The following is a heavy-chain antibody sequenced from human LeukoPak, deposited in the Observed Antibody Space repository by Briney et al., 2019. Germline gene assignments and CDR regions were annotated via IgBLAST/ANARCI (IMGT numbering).Heavy chain of an antibody. V-gene: IGHV4-59*01. CDR3: ARSGYCSGGSCYSGVNWFDP. Sequence: PSETLSLTCTVSGGSIRSYYWSWVRQPPGKGLEWIGYIYYSGSTNYNPSLKSRVTISVDTSKNQFSLKLSSVTAADTAVYYCARSGYCSGGSCYSGVNWFDPRGQGTLVTVSS. CDR2: IYYSGST. J-gene: IGHJ5*02. D-gene: IGHD2-15*01. CDR1: GGSIRSYY.